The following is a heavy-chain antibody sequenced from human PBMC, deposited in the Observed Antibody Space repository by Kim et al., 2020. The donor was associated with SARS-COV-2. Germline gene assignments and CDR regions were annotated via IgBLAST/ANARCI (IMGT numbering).Heavy chain of an antibody. J-gene: IGHJ3*02. V-gene: IGHV3-33*06. CDR3: AKEEYYGRRGDSAFDI. D-gene: IGHD3-3*01. Sequence: SVKGRFTICRDNSKNTLYLQMRSLRAEATAVYYCAKEEYYGRRGDSAFDIWGQGTMVTVSS.